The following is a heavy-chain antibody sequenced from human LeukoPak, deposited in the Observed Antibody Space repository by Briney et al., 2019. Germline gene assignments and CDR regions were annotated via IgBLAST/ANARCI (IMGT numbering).Heavy chain of an antibody. CDR1: GLTVSSNY. CDR3: ARGTVTMVDY. Sequence: PGGSLRLSCAASGLTVSSNYMSWVRQAPGRALEWVSVIYSGGSTYYADSVKGRFTISRDNSKNTLFLQMNSLRAGDTAVYYCARGTVTMVDYWGQGTLVTVSS. D-gene: IGHD3-10*01. V-gene: IGHV3-66*01. CDR2: IYSGGST. J-gene: IGHJ4*02.